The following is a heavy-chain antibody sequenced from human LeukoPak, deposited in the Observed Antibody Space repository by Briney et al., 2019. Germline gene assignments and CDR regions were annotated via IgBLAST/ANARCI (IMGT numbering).Heavy chain of an antibody. J-gene: IGHJ6*02. V-gene: IGHV1-2*02. CDR1: GYTFTGYY. D-gene: IGHD1-26*01. CDR2: INPNSGGT. CDR3: ARDYRPYSGSCLDCYYYYGMDV. Sequence: GASVKVSCKASGYTFTGYYMHWVRQAPGQGLEWMGWINPNSGGTNYAQKFQGRVTMTRDTSISTAYMELSRLRSDDTAVYYCARDYRPYSGSCLDCYYYYGMDVWGQGTTVTVSS.